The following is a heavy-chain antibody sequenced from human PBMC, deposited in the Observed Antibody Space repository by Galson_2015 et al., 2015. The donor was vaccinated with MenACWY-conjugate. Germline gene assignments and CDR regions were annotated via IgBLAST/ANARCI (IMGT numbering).Heavy chain of an antibody. V-gene: IGHV3-23*01. CDR1: GFTFSSYA. Sequence: SLRLSCAASGFTFSSYAMYWVRQAPGRGLEWVSRISGDGGGTYYADSVKGRFTISRDNSKNTLYLQMNSVRAEDTAVYYCAKDRLADAGAIDDWGQGTLVTVSS. CDR2: ISGDGGGT. J-gene: IGHJ4*02. D-gene: IGHD1-26*01. CDR3: AKDRLADAGAIDD.